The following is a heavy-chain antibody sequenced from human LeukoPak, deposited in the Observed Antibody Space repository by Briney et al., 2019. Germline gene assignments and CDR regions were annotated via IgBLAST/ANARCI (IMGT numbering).Heavy chain of an antibody. J-gene: IGHJ4*02. V-gene: IGHV1-2*02. CDR3: ARGGYDSGLYFAY. CDR2: INPQSGAT. CDR1: VYTFTGIY. D-gene: IGHD2-15*01. Sequence: GASVKVSCKASVYTFTGIYIHWVRQTPGQGLEWMAWINPQSGATNYAQKFRGRVTMTRDVSISTAYMEVTSLTFDDTAVYYCARGGYDSGLYFAYWGQGTLVTVSS.